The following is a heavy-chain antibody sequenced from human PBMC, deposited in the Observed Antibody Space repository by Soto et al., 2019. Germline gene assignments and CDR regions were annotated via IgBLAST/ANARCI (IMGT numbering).Heavy chain of an antibody. Sequence: GGSLRLSCAASGFTFDDYTMHWVRQAPGKGLEWVSLISWDGGSTYYADSVKGRFTISRDNSKNSLYLQMNSLRTEDTALYYCAKVAIGYSSSSFEYYYYYYGMDVWGQGTTVTVSS. CDR2: ISWDGGST. CDR1: GFTFDDYT. CDR3: AKVAIGYSSSSFEYYYYYYGMDV. V-gene: IGHV3-43*01. D-gene: IGHD6-6*01. J-gene: IGHJ6*02.